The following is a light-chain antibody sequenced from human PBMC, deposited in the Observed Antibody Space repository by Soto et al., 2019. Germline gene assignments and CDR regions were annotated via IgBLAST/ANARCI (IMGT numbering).Light chain of an antibody. CDR2: KAS. V-gene: IGKV1-5*03. J-gene: IGKJ1*01. CDR1: QSVDTC. CDR3: QQFYRYPWT. Sequence: DIQMTQSPSTLSASVGDRVTITCRASQSVDTCLAWSQQKPGKAPHLLIYKASSLETGVPSRFSGSGSVTEFTLTISSLQPDDFATYYCQQFYRYPWTFGQGTKVEI.